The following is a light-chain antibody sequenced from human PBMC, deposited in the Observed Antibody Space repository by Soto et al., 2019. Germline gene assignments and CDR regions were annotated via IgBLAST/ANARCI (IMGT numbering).Light chain of an antibody. CDR1: SSNIGNNY. Sequence: QSVLTQPPSVSAPPGQKVTISCSGSSSNIGNNYVSWYQQLPGTAPKLLIYDNNKRPSGIPDRFSGSKSGTSATLGITGLQTGDEADYYCGTWDSSLSADVFGTGTKLTVL. CDR2: DNN. V-gene: IGLV1-51*01. CDR3: GTWDSSLSADV. J-gene: IGLJ1*01.